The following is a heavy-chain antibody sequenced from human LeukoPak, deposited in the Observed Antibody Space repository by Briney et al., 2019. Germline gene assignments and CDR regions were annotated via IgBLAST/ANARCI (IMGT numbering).Heavy chain of an antibody. Sequence: SETLSLTCSVSGGSVNSYYWSWIRQPPGKGLEWIGEINHSGSTNYNPSLKSRVTISVDTSKNQFSLKLSSVTAADTAVYYCARSRGEIGDAFDIWGQGTMVTVSS. J-gene: IGHJ3*02. CDR2: INHSGST. V-gene: IGHV4-34*01. CDR1: GGSVNSYY. D-gene: IGHD3-10*01. CDR3: ARSRGEIGDAFDI.